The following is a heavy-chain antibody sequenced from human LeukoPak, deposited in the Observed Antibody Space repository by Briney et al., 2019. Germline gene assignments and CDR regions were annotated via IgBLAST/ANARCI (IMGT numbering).Heavy chain of an antibody. CDR2: IYTSGTT. CDR1: GGSISSYY. CDR3: AREVYYGSGSYNYNYMDV. Sequence: SETLSLTCTVSGGSISSYYWSWIRQPAGKGLEWIGHIYTSGTTNYNPSLKSRVTMSVDTSKNQFSLKLSSVTAADTAVYHCAREVYYGSGSYNYNYMDVWGRGTTVTISS. V-gene: IGHV4-4*07. D-gene: IGHD3-10*01. J-gene: IGHJ6*03.